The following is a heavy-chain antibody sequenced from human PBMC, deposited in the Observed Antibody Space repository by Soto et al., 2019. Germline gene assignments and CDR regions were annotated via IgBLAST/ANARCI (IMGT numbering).Heavy chain of an antibody. CDR3: ARKDCSSTSCYRLYYYYGMDV. CDR2: ISGSGGST. D-gene: IGHD2-2*01. Sequence: EVQLLESGRGLVQPGGSLRLSCAASGFTFSSYAMSWVRQAPGKGLEWVSAISGSGGSTYYAGSVKGRFTISRDNSKNTLYLQMNSLRAEDTAVYYCARKDCSSTSCYRLYYYYGMDVWGQGTTVTVSS. V-gene: IGHV3-23*01. CDR1: GFTFSSYA. J-gene: IGHJ6*02.